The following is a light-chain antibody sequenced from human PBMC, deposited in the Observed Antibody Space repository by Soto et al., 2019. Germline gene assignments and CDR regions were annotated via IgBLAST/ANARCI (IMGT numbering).Light chain of an antibody. Sequence: AILLTQSPSSLSAPVGDRVTITCRASQGIDSSFAWYQQKPGKAPKLLIYDASSLESGVPSRFSGSGSGTEFTLTISSLQPDDFATYYCQQYNSYSRTFGQGTKVDI. J-gene: IGKJ1*01. CDR2: DAS. CDR3: QQYNSYSRT. V-gene: IGKV1-13*02. CDR1: QGIDSS.